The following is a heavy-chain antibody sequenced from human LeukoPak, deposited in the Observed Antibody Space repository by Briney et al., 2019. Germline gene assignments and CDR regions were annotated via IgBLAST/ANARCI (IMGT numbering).Heavy chain of an antibody. CDR3: AGSSGSNWFDP. Sequence: LSESLSLTYTVSGDSISSYYWSWIPQPPARGRECMGDIYYSGSTNYNPSLQSRVTISVETSKNQLSLKLRSVTAPDTPVYYFAGSSGSNWFDPWGQGTLVTVSS. J-gene: IGHJ5*02. CDR1: GDSISSYY. V-gene: IGHV4-59*03. D-gene: IGHD6-6*01. CDR2: IYYSGST.